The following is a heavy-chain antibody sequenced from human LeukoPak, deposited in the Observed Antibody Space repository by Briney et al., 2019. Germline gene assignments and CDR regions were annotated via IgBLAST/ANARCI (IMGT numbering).Heavy chain of an antibody. Sequence: PSQTLSLTCAISGDSVSSNSAAWNWIRQSPSRGLEWLGRTYYRSKWYNDYAVSVKSRITINPDTSKNQFSLQLNSVTPEDTAVYYCAREYCTNGVRYIRGGVYYYYGMDVWGQGTTVTVSS. J-gene: IGHJ6*02. D-gene: IGHD2-8*01. CDR3: AREYCTNGVRYIRGGVYYYYGMDV. CDR1: GDSVSSNSAA. V-gene: IGHV6-1*01. CDR2: TYYRSKWYN.